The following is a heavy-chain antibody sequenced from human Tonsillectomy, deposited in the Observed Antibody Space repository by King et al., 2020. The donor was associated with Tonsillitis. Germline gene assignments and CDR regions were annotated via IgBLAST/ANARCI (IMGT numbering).Heavy chain of an antibody. D-gene: IGHD2-2*02. V-gene: IGHV4-59*01. J-gene: IGHJ3*02. Sequence: QLQESGPGLVKTSETLALTCTVSGCSINNYYWNRIRQPPGKGLEWIGYIYDSVCTNDNPSLKSRVTISVETSKNQFSLRPSSVTAADTAVYYCARIRCTSTSCYIRNAFDIWGQGTMVTVSS. CDR1: GCSINNYY. CDR3: ARIRCTSTSCYIRNAFDI. CDR2: IYDSVCT.